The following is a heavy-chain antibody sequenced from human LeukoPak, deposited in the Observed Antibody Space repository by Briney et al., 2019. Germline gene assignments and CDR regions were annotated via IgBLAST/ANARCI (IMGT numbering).Heavy chain of an antibody. CDR3: ARLGYNDYVARYFDL. CDR1: GGSISSYY. Sequence: SETLSLTCTVSGGSISSYYWSWIRQPPGKGLEWIGYLYHSGTTNYNPSLKSRVTISVDTSKNEFSLKLTSVTAADTAVYYCARLGYNDYVARYFDLWGRGTLVTASS. D-gene: IGHD5-24*01. J-gene: IGHJ2*01. V-gene: IGHV4-59*08. CDR2: LYHSGTT.